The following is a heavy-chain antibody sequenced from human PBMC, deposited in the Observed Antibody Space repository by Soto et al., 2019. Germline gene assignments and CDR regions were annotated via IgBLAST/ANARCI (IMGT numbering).Heavy chain of an antibody. J-gene: IGHJ5*02. Sequence: QVHLLESGPGLVKPSETLSLTCVVSGGSITSYHWSWIRQVPGKGLEWIAYTAYNGNTNYNPSLKSRVTISMDTSKNQLSLKLTSMTAADTAVYYCARDMHGGFTHYFDPWGQGTLVTVSS. CDR1: GGSITSYH. CDR2: TAYNGNT. CDR3: ARDMHGGFTHYFDP. D-gene: IGHD2-15*01. V-gene: IGHV4-59*01.